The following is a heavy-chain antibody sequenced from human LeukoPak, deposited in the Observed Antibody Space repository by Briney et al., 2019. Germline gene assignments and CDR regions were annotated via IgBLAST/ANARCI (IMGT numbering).Heavy chain of an antibody. V-gene: IGHV4-39*01. CDR3: ASIRITMVRGVNLYYYYYYMDV. Sequence: SETLSLTCTVSGGSIGSSSYYWGWIRQPPGKGLEWIGSIYYSGSTYYNPSLKSRVTISVDTSKNQFSLKLSSVTAADTAVYYCASIRITMVRGVNLYYYYYYMDVWGKGTTVTISS. CDR2: IYYSGST. D-gene: IGHD3-10*01. CDR1: GGSIGSSSYY. J-gene: IGHJ6*03.